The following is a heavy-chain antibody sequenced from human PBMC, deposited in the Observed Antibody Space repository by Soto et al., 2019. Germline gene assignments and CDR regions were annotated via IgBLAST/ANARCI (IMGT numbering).Heavy chain of an antibody. CDR3: VRGRDTIFGVGNPWYYDY. V-gene: IGHV4-31*03. D-gene: IGHD3-3*01. Sequence: PSETLSLTCTVSGGSISSGGYYWSWIRQHPGKGLEWIGYIYYSGSTYYNPSLKSRVTISVDTSKNQFSLKLSSVTAADTAVYYCVRGRDTIFGVGNPWYYDYWRQRTLVIVSS. J-gene: IGHJ4*01. CDR2: IYYSGST. CDR1: GGSISSGGYY.